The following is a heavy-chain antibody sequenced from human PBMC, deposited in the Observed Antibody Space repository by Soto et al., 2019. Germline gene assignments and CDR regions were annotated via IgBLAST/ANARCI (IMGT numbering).Heavy chain of an antibody. CDR3: GRDPGYGALDY. CDR2: INQDGSVK. J-gene: IGHJ4*02. Sequence: EVQLVDSGGDLVQPGGSLRLSCAPSGFTFSHYWMTWVRQAPGKGLEWVANINQDGSVKTYLDSMKGRLTISRDNAQDSLYLQMDSLRAEDTAVYYCGRDPGYGALDYWGQGTLVTVSA. D-gene: IGHD4-17*01. CDR1: GFTFSHYW. V-gene: IGHV3-7*01.